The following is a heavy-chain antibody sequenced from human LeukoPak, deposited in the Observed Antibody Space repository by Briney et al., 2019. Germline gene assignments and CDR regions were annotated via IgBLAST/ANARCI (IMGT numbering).Heavy chain of an antibody. CDR2: ISGHGGST. D-gene: IGHD3-22*01. CDR3: ARDRALSTPHDSSGHPLDAFDI. J-gene: IGHJ3*02. Sequence: GGSLRLSCVASGFTFITYGMSWVRQAPGKGLEWVSGISGHGGSTDYADSVKGHFTISRDNSKNTVYLQMNSLRAEDTAVYYCARDRALSTPHDSSGHPLDAFDIWGQGTMVTVSS. CDR1: GFTFITYG. V-gene: IGHV3-23*01.